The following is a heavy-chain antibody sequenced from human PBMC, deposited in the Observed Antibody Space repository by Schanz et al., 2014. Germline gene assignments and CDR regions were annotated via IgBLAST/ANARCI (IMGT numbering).Heavy chain of an antibody. J-gene: IGHJ4*02. CDR1: GFVFGDYY. CDR2: ISGSGGST. CDR3: AKDRSWDYDSSGYFDY. D-gene: IGHD3-22*01. V-gene: IGHV3-23*04. Sequence: VQLVESGGGVVQPGGSLRLSCAASGFVFGDYYMTWIRQAPGKGLEWVSAISGSGGSTYYADSVKGRFTISRDNSKSTLYLQMSSLRAEDTAVYYCAKDRSWDYDSSGYFDYWGQGTLXTVSS.